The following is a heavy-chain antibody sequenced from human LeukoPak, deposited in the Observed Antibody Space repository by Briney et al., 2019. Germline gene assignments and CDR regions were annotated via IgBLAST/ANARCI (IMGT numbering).Heavy chain of an antibody. CDR3: ARDQTAGDRVYYFDY. J-gene: IGHJ4*02. CDR1: GFTFSSYG. V-gene: IGHV3-33*01. D-gene: IGHD7-27*01. Sequence: GGSLRLSCAASGFTFSSYGMHWVRHAPGKGLEWVAVIWYDGSNKYYADSVKGRFTISRDNSKNTLYLQMNSLRAEDTAVYYCARDQTAGDRVYYFDYWGQGTLVTVSS. CDR2: IWYDGSNK.